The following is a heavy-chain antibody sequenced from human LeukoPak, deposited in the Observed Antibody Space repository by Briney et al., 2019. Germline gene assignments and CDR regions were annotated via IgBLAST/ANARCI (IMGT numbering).Heavy chain of an antibody. J-gene: IGHJ3*02. D-gene: IGHD3-3*01. Sequence: PSGTLSLTCAVYGGSFSSYYWSWIRQPPGKRLEWIGEINYSGSTDYNPSLKSRVTISVDTSKNQFSLRLSSVTAADTAVYYCARGDNVLRFLEVDAFDIWGQGTMVTVCS. CDR2: INYSGST. CDR1: GGSFSSYY. V-gene: IGHV4-34*01. CDR3: ARGDNVLRFLEVDAFDI.